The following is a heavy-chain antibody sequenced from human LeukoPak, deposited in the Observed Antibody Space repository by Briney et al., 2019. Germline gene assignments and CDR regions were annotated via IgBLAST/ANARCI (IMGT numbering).Heavy chain of an antibody. D-gene: IGHD6-19*01. CDR1: GGSISSYY. V-gene: IGHV4-59*01. CDR2: IYDSGST. CDR3: VRGTLYSGWSYYFDY. J-gene: IGHJ4*02. Sequence: SETLSLTCTVSGGSISSYYWSWIRQPPGKGLEWIGYIYDSGSTNYNPSLKSRVTISVDTSKNQFSLKLSSVTAADMAVYYCVRGTLYSGWSYYFDYWGQGSQVTVSS.